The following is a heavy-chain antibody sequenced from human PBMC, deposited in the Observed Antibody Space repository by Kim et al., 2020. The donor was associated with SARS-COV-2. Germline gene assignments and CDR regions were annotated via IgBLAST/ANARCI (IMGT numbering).Heavy chain of an antibody. CDR1: GGTFSSYA. CDR3: ANWLRQTLNYGMDV. Sequence: SVKVSCKASGGTFSSYAISWVRQAPGQGLEWMGGIIPIFGTANYAQKFQGRVTITADESTSTAYMELSSLRSEDTAVYYCANWLRQTLNYGMDVWGQGTTVTVSS. D-gene: IGHD3-9*01. CDR2: IIPIFGTA. J-gene: IGHJ6*02. V-gene: IGHV1-69*13.